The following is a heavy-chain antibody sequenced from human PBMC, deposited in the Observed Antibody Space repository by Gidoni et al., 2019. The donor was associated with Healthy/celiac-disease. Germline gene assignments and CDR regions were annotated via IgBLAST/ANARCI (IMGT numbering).Heavy chain of an antibody. CDR3: AKDRVGANWFDP. V-gene: IGHV3-30*18. J-gene: IGHJ5*02. CDR1: GFTFSSYG. CDR2: ISYDGSNK. Sequence: QVQLVESGGGVVQPGRSLRLSCAASGFTFSSYGMHWVRQAPGKGLEWVAVISYDGSNKYYADSVKGRFTISRDNSKNTLYLQMNSLRAEDTAVYYCAKDRVGANWFDPWGQGTLVTVSS. D-gene: IGHD3-16*01.